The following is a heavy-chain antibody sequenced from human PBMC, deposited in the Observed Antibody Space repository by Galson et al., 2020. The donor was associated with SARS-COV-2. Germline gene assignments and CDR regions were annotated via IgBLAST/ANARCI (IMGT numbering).Heavy chain of an antibody. D-gene: IGHD3-22*01. CDR3: AREADYYNSGGYHLVEAFDS. CDR1: GFTFSSYW. J-gene: IGHJ3*02. Sequence: GGSLRLSCAASGFTFSSYWMNWVRQAPGKGLEWVANIKRDGSEKNYVDSVKGRFTISRDNARNSLYLQVSSLRAEDTALYYCAREADYYNSGGYHLVEAFDSWGQGKVVNVYS. CDR2: IKRDGSEK. V-gene: IGHV3-7*01.